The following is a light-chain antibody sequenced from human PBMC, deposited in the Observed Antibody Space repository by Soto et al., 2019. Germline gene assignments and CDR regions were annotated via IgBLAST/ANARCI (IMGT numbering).Light chain of an antibody. Sequence: QSLLTQPASVSGSPGQSITISCTGTSSDVGGYNYVSWYQQHPGKAPKLKIYEVRNRPSGVSNRFSGSKSGNTASLTISGLQAEDEADYYCSSYTSSSTYVFGTGTKVTVL. V-gene: IGLV2-14*01. CDR1: SSDVGGYNY. J-gene: IGLJ1*01. CDR2: EVR. CDR3: SSYTSSSTYV.